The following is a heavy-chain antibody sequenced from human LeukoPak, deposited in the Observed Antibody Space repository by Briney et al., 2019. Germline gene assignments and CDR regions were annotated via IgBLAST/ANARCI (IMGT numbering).Heavy chain of an antibody. CDR2: ISSGSNYI. J-gene: IGHJ6*02. Sequence: GGSLRLSCAASGFTFSSYSMVWVRQAPGKGLEWVSSISSGSNYIYYADSVRGRFTISRDNARTSLYLQMNSLRAEDTAVYYCARDKAQDSVYYGMDVWGQGTTVTVSS. CDR1: GFTFSSYS. D-gene: IGHD6-6*01. CDR3: ARDKAQDSVYYGMDV. V-gene: IGHV3-21*06.